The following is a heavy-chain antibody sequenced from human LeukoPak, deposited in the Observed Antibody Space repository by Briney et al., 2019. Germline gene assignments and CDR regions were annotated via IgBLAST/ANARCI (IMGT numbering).Heavy chain of an antibody. CDR1: GFTFSSYG. CDR3: ARGPSLYSSSWYGGRVDY. V-gene: IGHV3-30*03. J-gene: IGHJ4*02. D-gene: IGHD6-13*01. CDR2: ISYNGGNK. Sequence: GGSLRLSCAASGFTFSSYGMHWVRQAPGKGLEWVAGISYNGGNKYYADSVKGRFTISRDNSKNTLYLQMNSLRAEDTAVYYCARGPSLYSSSWYGGRVDYWGQGTLVTVSS.